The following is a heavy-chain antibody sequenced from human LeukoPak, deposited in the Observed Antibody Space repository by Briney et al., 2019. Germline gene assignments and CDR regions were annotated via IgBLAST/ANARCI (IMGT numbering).Heavy chain of an antibody. D-gene: IGHD6-13*01. CDR3: ARPRLPVAGTRWFDP. CDR2: IGSGSAGT. Sequence: GGSLRLSCAGSGFTFAAYAMSWVRQAPGKGLEWVSAIGSGSAGTHYADSVKGWFTIYRDDSKNTLYLQVNSLRVEDTAVYYCARPRLPVAGTRWFDPWGQGTLVTVSS. V-gene: IGHV3-23*01. J-gene: IGHJ5*02. CDR1: GFTFAAYA.